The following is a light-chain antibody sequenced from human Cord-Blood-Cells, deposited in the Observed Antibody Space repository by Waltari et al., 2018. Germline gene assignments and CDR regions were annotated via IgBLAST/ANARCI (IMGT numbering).Light chain of an antibody. CDR3: AAWDDSLSGRV. CDR2: RNN. CDR1: ISQIGRTY. V-gene: IGLV1-47*01. J-gene: IGLJ3*02. Sequence: SVLTQPPSQSGTPGQRATIPCSGSISQIGRTYCSCYQQLPGTAPKLLIYRNNQRPSGVPDRFSGSKSGTSASLAISGLRSEDEADYYCAAWDDSLSGRVFGGGTKLTVL.